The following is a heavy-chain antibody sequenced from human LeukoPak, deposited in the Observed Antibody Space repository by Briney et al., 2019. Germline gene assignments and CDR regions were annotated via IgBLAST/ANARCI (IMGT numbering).Heavy chain of an antibody. CDR1: GFTFGSYW. CDR3: ARGNYGRFDP. CDR2: VDNDGSST. D-gene: IGHD1-7*01. J-gene: IGHJ5*02. Sequence: PGGSLRLSCAASGFTFGSYWMHWVRQAPGEGLAWVSRVDNDGSSTNYADSAKGRFTISRDNAKNTLYLQMSSLRAEDTAMYYCARGNYGRFDPWGQGTLVTVSS. V-gene: IGHV3-74*01.